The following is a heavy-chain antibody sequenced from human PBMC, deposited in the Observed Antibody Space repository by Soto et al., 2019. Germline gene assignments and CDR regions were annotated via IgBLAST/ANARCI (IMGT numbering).Heavy chain of an antibody. CDR1: GFTLSSYS. Sequence: GGSLRLSCAASGFTLSSYSMNWVRQAPGKGLEWVSYISSSSSTIYYADSVKGRFTISRDNAKNSLYLQMNSLRAEDTAVYYCARDDDCSSTSCYFYWGQGTLVTVSS. D-gene: IGHD2-2*01. J-gene: IGHJ4*02. V-gene: IGHV3-48*01. CDR3: ARDDDCSSTSCYFY. CDR2: ISSSSSTI.